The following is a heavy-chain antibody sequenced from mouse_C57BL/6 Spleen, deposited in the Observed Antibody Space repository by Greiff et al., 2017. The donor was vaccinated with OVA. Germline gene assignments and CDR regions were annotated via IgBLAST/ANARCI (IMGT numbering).Heavy chain of an antibody. CDR2: IDPSDSET. Sequence: VQLKQPGAELVRPGSSVKLSCKASGYTFTSYWMHWVKQRPIQGLEWIGNIDPSDSETHYNQKFKDKATLTVDKSSSTAYMQLSSLTSEDSAVYYCARSIYYDYGDYFDYWGQGTTLTVSS. J-gene: IGHJ2*01. CDR1: GYTFTSYW. D-gene: IGHD2-4*01. CDR3: ARSIYYDYGDYFDY. V-gene: IGHV1-52*01.